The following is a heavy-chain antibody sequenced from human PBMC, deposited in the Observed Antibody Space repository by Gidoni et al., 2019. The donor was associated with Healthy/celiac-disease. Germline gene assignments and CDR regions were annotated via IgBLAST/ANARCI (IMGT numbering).Heavy chain of an antibody. V-gene: IGHV3-23*01. Sequence: EVQLLESGGGWVQRGGSLRPSCAAAGFSVSSYAMSWVRQAPGKGLECVSAISGSGVSTYYAYSVKGRFTISRDNSKNTLYLQMNSLRAEDTAVYYCAKVAYCGGDCYSDPLFDYWGQGTLVTVSS. CDR2: ISGSGVST. CDR3: AKVAYCGGDCYSDPLFDY. CDR1: GFSVSSYA. D-gene: IGHD2-21*02. J-gene: IGHJ4*02.